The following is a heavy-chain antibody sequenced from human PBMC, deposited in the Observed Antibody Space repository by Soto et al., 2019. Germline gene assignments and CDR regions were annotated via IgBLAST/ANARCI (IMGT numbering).Heavy chain of an antibody. D-gene: IGHD2-15*01. J-gene: IGHJ5*02. CDR1: GGSISNSY. CDR2: IFYRGRT. CDR3: ARGMVVAAIWFDP. V-gene: IGHV4-59*01. Sequence: SETLSLTCTVSGGSISNSYWSWIRQPPGKGLEWIGHIFYRGRTNYNPSLESRVTISVDSSKNQFSLKLSSVTAADTAVYYCARGMVVAAIWFDPWGQGTQVTVSS.